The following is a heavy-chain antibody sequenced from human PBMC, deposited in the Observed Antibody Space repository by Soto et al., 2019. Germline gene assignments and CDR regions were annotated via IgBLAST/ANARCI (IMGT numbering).Heavy chain of an antibody. D-gene: IGHD2-21*02. CDR1: GFPFTSYG. CDR2: ISYDGSNK. V-gene: IGHV3-30*03. J-gene: IGHJ4*02. Sequence: QVQLVESGGGVVQPGRSLRLSCAASGFPFTSYGMHWVRQAPGKGLEWVAVISYDGSNKYYADSVKGRFTISRDNSKNTLYLQMNSLRAEDTAVYYCATAMVTPSGIDYWGQETLVTVSS. CDR3: ATAMVTPSGIDY.